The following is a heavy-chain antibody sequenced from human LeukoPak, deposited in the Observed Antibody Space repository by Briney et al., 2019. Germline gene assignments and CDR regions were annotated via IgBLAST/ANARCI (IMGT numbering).Heavy chain of an antibody. Sequence: GGCLRLSCAASGFTFVNSWIHWGRQGAGGGRVWVSRISPDGITTNYADSVKGRFTISRDNAMNTRDLQMNSLRAEYTAVYYRATAANPRFDNSGPRTLVT. CDR1: GFTFVNSW. CDR3: ATAANPRFDN. V-gene: IGHV3-74*01. CDR2: ISPDGITT. J-gene: IGHJ4*01.